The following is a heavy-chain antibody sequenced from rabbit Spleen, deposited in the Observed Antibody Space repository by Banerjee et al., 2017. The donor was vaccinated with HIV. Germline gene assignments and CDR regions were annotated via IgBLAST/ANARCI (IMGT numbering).Heavy chain of an antibody. CDR3: ARDLTDIIGWNFGW. Sequence: QSLEESGGDLVKPGASLTLTCTASGVSFSGDSYMCWVRQAPGKGLEWIACIDAGSSGFTYFATWAKGRFTISKTSSTTVTLQMTSLTAADTATYFCARDLTDIIGWNFGWWGPGTLVTVS. D-gene: IGHD1-1*01. CDR1: GVSFSGDSY. J-gene: IGHJ4*01. CDR2: IDAGSSGFT. V-gene: IGHV1S40*01.